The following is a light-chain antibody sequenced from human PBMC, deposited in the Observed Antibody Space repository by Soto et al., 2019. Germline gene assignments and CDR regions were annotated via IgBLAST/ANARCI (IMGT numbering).Light chain of an antibody. J-gene: IGKJ2*01. CDR3: QQYNNWPPFT. V-gene: IGKV3-20*01. Sequence: EIVLTQSPGTLSLSPGERATLSCRASQSVSNNYLAWYQQKPGQAPRLLIYGASIRASGIPDKFSGSGSGTDFTLTISSLQSEDFAVYYCQQYNNWPPFTFGQGTKLELK. CDR2: GAS. CDR1: QSVSNNY.